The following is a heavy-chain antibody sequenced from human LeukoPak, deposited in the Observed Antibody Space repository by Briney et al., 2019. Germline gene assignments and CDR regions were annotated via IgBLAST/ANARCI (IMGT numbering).Heavy chain of an antibody. CDR3: ARDGYNSGYFDY. V-gene: IGHV4-30-4*01. J-gene: IGHJ4*02. CDR2: IYYSRST. D-gene: IGHD5-24*01. Sequence: PSETLSLTCTVSGASISSGGYYWNWIRQPPGKGLEWIGYIYYSRSTSYSPSLKSRLTISVDTSKNQFSLKLSSVTAADTAVYYCARDGYNSGYFDYWGQGTLVTVPS. CDR1: GASISSGGYY.